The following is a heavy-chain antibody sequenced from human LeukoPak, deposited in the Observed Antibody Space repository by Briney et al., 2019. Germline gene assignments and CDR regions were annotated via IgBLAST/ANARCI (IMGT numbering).Heavy chain of an antibody. CDR1: GFTFSSYS. D-gene: IGHD2-2*02. CDR2: ISSSSYI. Sequence: GGSLRLSCAASGFTFSSYSMNWVRQAPGKGLGWVSSISSSSYIYYADSVKGRFTISRDNAKNSLYLQMNSLRAEDTAVYYCARDVGVYCSSTSCYTVYWGQGTLVTVSS. J-gene: IGHJ4*02. CDR3: ARDVGVYCSSTSCYTVY. V-gene: IGHV3-21*01.